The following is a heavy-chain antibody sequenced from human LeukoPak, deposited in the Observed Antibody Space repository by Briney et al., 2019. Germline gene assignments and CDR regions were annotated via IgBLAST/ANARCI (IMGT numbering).Heavy chain of an antibody. CDR2: IIPILGIA. CDR1: GGTFSSYA. V-gene: IGHV1-69*04. J-gene: IGHJ4*02. CDR3: ARDSDCSSTSCHYDFDY. D-gene: IGHD2-2*01. Sequence: SVKVSCKASGGTFSSYAISWVRQAPGQGLEWMGRIIPILGIANYAQKFQGRVTITADKSTSTACMELSSLRSEDTAVYYCARDSDCSSTSCHYDFDYWGQGTLVTVSS.